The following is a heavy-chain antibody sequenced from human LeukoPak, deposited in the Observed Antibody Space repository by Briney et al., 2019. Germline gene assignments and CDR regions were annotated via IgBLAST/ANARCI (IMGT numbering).Heavy chain of an antibody. CDR2: IYWNDDK. CDR3: ARRPAGTFHFDY. V-gene: IGHV2-5*01. D-gene: IGHD3-10*01. CDR1: GFSLSTSGVG. J-gene: IGHJ4*02. Sequence: ESGPTLVKPTQTLTLTCTFSGFSLSTSGVGVGWIRQPPGKALEWLALIYWNDDKRYSPSLKSRLTITKDTSKNQVVLTMTNMDPVDTATYYCARRPAGTFHFDYWGQGTLVTVSS.